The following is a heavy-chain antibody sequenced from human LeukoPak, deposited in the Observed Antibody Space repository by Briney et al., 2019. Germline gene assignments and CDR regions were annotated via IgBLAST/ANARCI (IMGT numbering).Heavy chain of an antibody. CDR1: GYTFTSYG. J-gene: IGHJ6*03. Sequence: ASVKVSCKASGYTFTSYGISWVRQAPGQGLEWIGWISAYNGNTNYAQKLQGRVTVPTDTSPSTAYMELRSLRSDDTAVYYCARALVVPALLSISVGYMDVWGKGTTVTVSS. CDR3: ARALVVPALLSISVGYMDV. CDR2: ISAYNGNT. V-gene: IGHV1-18*01. D-gene: IGHD2-2*01.